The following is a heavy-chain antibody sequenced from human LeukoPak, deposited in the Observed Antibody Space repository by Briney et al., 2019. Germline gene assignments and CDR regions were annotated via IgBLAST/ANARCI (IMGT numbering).Heavy chain of an antibody. CDR2: IYYSGST. D-gene: IGHD3-22*01. J-gene: IGHJ5*02. V-gene: IGHV4-59*01. CDR3: ARDVPPGGYDSTS. CDR1: GGSISSYY. Sequence: SETLSLTCTVSGGSISSYYWSWIRRPPGKGLEWIGYIYYSGSTNYNPSLKSRVTISVDTSKNQFSLKLSSVTAADTAVYYCARDVPPGGYDSTSWGQATLVTVSS.